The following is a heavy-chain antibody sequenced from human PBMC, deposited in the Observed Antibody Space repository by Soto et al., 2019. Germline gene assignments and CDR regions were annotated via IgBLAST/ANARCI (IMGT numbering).Heavy chain of an antibody. CDR2: INTDGSIT. Sequence: EVQLMESGGGLVQPGGSLRLSCAASGLIFSNYKMHWVRQAPGKGLEWVSRINTDGSITDYADSVKGRFTVSRDNPKSTLYLQMNSLRVEDTAVYYCARDTDGLHYWGQGTLVTVSS. J-gene: IGHJ4*02. CDR3: ARDTDGLHY. V-gene: IGHV3-74*01. CDR1: GLIFSNYK.